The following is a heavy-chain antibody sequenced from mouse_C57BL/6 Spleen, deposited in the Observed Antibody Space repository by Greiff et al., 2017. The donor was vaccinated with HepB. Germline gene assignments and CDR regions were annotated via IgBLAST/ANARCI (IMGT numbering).Heavy chain of an antibody. V-gene: IGHV1-80*01. CDR3: ARWATDAMDY. CDR2: IYPGDGDT. D-gene: IGHD3-1*01. Sequence: QVQLQQSGAELVKPGASVKISCKASGYAFSSYWMNWVKQRPGKGLEWIGQIYPGDGDTNYNGKFKGKATLTADKSSSPAYLQLSSLTSEDSAVYFCARWATDAMDYWGQGTSVTVSS. CDR1: GYAFSSYW. J-gene: IGHJ4*01.